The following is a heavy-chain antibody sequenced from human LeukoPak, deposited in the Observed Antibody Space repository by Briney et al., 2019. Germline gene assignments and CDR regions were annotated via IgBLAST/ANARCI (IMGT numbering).Heavy chain of an antibody. D-gene: IGHD1-26*01. Sequence: GASVTVSCKASSYTFTRYGISWVRQAPGQGLEWMGWISGYNGNTNYAQKFQDRVSMTADTSTSTAYMEVRSLRSDDTAVYYCARSGRGTYYYFDLWGQGTLVTVSS. CDR2: ISGYNGNT. CDR3: ARSGRGTYYYFDL. CDR1: SYTFTRYG. V-gene: IGHV1-18*01. J-gene: IGHJ4*02.